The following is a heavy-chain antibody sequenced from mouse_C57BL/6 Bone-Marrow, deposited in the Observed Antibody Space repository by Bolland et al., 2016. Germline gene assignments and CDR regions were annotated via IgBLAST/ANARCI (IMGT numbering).Heavy chain of an antibody. J-gene: IGHJ3*01. D-gene: IGHD1-1*01. CDR3: ARRTVVAMDY. Sequence: YNQKFKGKATLTVDKSSSTAYMELRSLTSEDTAVYYCARRTVVAMDYWGQGTLV. V-gene: IGHV1-18*01.